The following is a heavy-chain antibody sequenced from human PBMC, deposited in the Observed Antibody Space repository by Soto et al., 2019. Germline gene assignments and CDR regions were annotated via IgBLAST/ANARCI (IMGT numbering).Heavy chain of an antibody. CDR3: ARGGDTAMVPNFDY. CDR2: ISYDGSNK. J-gene: IGHJ4*02. CDR1: GFTFSSYA. Sequence: QVQLVESGGGVVQPGRSLRLSCAASGFTFSSYAMHWVRQAPGKGLEWVAVISYDGSNKYYADSVKGRFTISRDNSKNTRYLQLNSLRAEDTAVYYCARGGDTAMVPNFDYWGQGTLVTVSS. V-gene: IGHV3-30-3*01. D-gene: IGHD5-18*01.